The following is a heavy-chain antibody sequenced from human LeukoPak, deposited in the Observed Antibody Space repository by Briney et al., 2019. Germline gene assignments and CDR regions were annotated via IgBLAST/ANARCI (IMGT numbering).Heavy chain of an antibody. CDR3: ARVGKVAAAHSFDY. Sequence: GGSLRLSCAASGFTFSSYSMNWVRQAPGKGLEWVSSISSSSSYIYYADSAKGRFTISRDNAKNSLYLQMNSLRAEDTAVYYCARVGKVAAAHSFDYWGQGTLVTVSS. V-gene: IGHV3-21*01. CDR2: ISSSSSYI. CDR1: GFTFSSYS. J-gene: IGHJ4*02. D-gene: IGHD6-13*01.